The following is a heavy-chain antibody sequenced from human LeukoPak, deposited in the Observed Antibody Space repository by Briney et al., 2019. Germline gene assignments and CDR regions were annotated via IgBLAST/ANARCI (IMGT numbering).Heavy chain of an antibody. D-gene: IGHD5-12*01. CDR3: ARDPGMGEEWLRSDWYFDL. CDR1: GFTHSSNY. CDR2: IYSGGST. J-gene: IGHJ2*01. Sequence: GGSLRLSRAASGFTHSSNYMSWVRQAPGKGLQWVAVIYSGGSTYYADSVKGRFTISKDNSKNTLYLQMNSLRAEDTAVYYCARDPGMGEEWLRSDWYFDLWGRGTLVTVSS. V-gene: IGHV3-53*01.